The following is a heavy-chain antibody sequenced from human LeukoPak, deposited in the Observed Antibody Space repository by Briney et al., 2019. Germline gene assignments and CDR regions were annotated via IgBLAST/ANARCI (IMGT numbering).Heavy chain of an antibody. CDR2: MNPNSGNT. V-gene: IGHV1-8*01. CDR3: ARQRSIAVAGKELGY. D-gene: IGHD6-19*01. J-gene: IGHJ4*02. CDR1: GYTFTSYD. Sequence: GASVNVSCKASGYTFTSYDINWVRQATGQGLEWMGWMNPNSGNTGYAQKFQGRVTMTRNTSISTAYMELSSLRSEDTAVYYCARQRSIAVAGKELGYWGQGTLVTVSS.